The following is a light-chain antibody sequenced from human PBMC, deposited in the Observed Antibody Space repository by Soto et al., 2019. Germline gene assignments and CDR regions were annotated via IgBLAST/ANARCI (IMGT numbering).Light chain of an antibody. CDR1: QSIDSW. CDR2: KAS. J-gene: IGKJ5*01. CDR3: QHYDNLPSVT. V-gene: IGKV1-5*03. Sequence: DIQMTQSPSTLSASVGDRVTITCRASQSIDSWLAWYHQKPGKAPKLLIYKASTLESGVPSRFSGSGSGTDFTFTISRLQPEDIATYYCQHYDNLPSVTFGQGTRLEIK.